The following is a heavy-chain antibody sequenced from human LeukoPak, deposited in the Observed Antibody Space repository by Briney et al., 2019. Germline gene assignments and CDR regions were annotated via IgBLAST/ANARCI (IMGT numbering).Heavy chain of an antibody. CDR1: GFTFSSYA. V-gene: IGHV3-23*01. J-gene: IGHJ4*02. CDR3: ASIIVGATRDFDY. Sequence: QPGGSLRLSCAASGFTFSSYAMSWVRQAPGKGLEWVSAISGSGGSTYYADSVKGRFTISRDNSKNTPYLQMNSLRAEDTAVYYCASIIVGATRDFDYWGQGTLVTVSS. CDR2: ISGSGGST. D-gene: IGHD1-26*01.